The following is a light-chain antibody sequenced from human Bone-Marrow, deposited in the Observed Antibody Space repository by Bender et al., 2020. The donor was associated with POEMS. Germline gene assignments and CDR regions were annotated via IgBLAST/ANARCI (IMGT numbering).Light chain of an antibody. V-gene: IGLV2-23*01. J-gene: IGLJ3*02. CDR3: CSYAGASWV. Sequence: QSALTQPASVSGSPGQSVTISCTGTSSDVGGYSLVSWYQQHPGKTPIVIIYEGTQRPSSVSDRFSGSKSGNTASLTISGLQADDEADYYCCSYAGASWVFGGGTKVTV. CDR1: SSDVGGYSL. CDR2: EGT.